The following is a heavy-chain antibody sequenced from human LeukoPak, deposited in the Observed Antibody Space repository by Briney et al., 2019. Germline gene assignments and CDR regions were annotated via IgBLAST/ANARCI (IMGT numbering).Heavy chain of an antibody. V-gene: IGHV1-18*01. CDR3: TRTVLDCKNGVCYDY. CDR2: ISPYNGNA. D-gene: IGHD2-8*01. J-gene: IGHJ4*02. CDR1: GYTFTNYG. Sequence: ASVKVSCKTSGYTFTNYGISWVQQAPGQGLEWMGWISPYNGNAINAQKLQGRVTVTTDTTTSTAYMELRSLRSDDTAVYYCTRTVLDCKNGVCYDYWGQGTLVTVSS.